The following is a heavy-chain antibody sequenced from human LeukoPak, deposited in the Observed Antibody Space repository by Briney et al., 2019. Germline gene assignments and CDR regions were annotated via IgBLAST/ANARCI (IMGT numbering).Heavy chain of an antibody. CDR3: ARSPVQKNYFDY. CDR2: IRSKANSYAT. V-gene: IGHV3-73*01. J-gene: IGHJ4*02. CDR1: GFTFSGSA. D-gene: IGHD1-1*01. Sequence: GGSLNLSCPASGFTFSGSAMHWLRQASGIGLEWVGRIRSKANSYATAYAASVKGKFTISRDDSKNTAYLQMNSLKTEDTAVYYCARSPVQKNYFDYWGQGALVTVSS.